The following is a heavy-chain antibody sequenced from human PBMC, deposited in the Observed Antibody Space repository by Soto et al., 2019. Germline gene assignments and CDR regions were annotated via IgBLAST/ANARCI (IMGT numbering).Heavy chain of an antibody. D-gene: IGHD3-3*01. Sequence: GGSLRLSCAASGFTFSSYGMHWVRQAPGKGLEWVAVIWYDGSNKYYADSVKGRFTISRDNSKNTLYLQMNSLRAEDTAVYYCARGLVGYYDFWSGYLNGQYYYYYYGMDVWGQGTTVTVSS. J-gene: IGHJ6*02. CDR2: IWYDGSNK. V-gene: IGHV3-33*01. CDR3: ARGLVGYYDFWSGYLNGQYYYYYYGMDV. CDR1: GFTFSSYG.